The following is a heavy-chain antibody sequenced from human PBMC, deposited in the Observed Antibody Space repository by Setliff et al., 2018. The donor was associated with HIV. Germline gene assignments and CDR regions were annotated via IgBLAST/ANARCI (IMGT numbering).Heavy chain of an antibody. CDR3: ARGRFHRLHRPYSGSGSLGIQYFDY. D-gene: IGHD3-10*01. Sequence: SETLSLTCTVSGGSVSSGSYYWSWIRQPPGKGLEWIGEMQHSGRTNYNPSLRSRVTTSVDTSKSQFSLTLGSVTAADTAVYYCARGRFHRLHRPYSGSGSLGIQYFDYWGQGTLVTVSS. CDR1: GGSVSSGSYY. CDR2: MQHSGRT. V-gene: IGHV4-61*01. J-gene: IGHJ4*02.